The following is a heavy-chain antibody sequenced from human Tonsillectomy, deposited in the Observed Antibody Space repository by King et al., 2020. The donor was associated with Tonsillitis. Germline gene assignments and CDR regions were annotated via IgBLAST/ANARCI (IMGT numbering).Heavy chain of an antibody. J-gene: IGHJ4*02. CDR3: AREAYYDGRLVY. D-gene: IGHD3-22*01. Sequence: VQLVESGAEVKKPGASVKVSCKASGYTFTNFEVNWVRQAPGQGLEWMGWMHPATGNTGFAQKFHDRVSMTRNTSISTAYLELSNLRSEDSAVDFCAREAYYDGRLVYWGRGTLVTVSS. CDR1: GYTFTNFE. CDR2: MHPATGNT. V-gene: IGHV1-8*01.